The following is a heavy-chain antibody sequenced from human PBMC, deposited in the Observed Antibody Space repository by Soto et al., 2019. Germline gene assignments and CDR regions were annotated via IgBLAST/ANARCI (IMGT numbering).Heavy chain of an antibody. D-gene: IGHD2-8*02. CDR1: GYTFTGYV. J-gene: IGHJ4*02. CDR2: INPNSGDT. CDR3: TWGINTGEIY. V-gene: IGHV1-2*02. Sequence: QVQLVQSGAEVKKPGASVKVSCRTSGYTFTGYVLHWVRQAPGQGLEWMGWINPNSGDTNYAQNFHGRIAVTRDTSISTAYMELTSLRSDDTPVYYCTWGINTGEIYWGQGTPVTVSS.